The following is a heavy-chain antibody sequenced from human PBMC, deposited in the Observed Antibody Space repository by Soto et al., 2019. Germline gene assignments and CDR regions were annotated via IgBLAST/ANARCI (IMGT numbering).Heavy chain of an antibody. CDR1: GFTFSSYG. D-gene: IGHD6-6*01. V-gene: IGHV3-33*01. CDR2: IWYDGSNK. Sequence: GGSLRLSCAASGFTFSSYGMHWVRQAPGKGLEWVAVIWYDGSNKYYADSVKGRFTISRDNSKNTLYLQMNSLRAEDTAVYYCARVPIAGRESFPDYSCQATLVTVFS. J-gene: IGHJ4*02. CDR3: ARVPIAGRESFPDY.